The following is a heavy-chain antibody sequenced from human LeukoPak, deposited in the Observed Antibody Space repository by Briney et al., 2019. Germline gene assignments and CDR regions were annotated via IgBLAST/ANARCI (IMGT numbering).Heavy chain of an antibody. Sequence: GGSLRLSCAASGFTFSSYWMHWVRQAPGKGLVWVSRINSDGSSTSYADSVKGRFTISRDNAKNTLYLQMNSLKTEDTAVYYCTGHSSANGDYYFDSWGQGTPVTVSS. CDR2: INSDGSST. J-gene: IGHJ4*02. V-gene: IGHV3-74*01. CDR3: TGHSSANGDYYFDS. D-gene: IGHD4-17*01. CDR1: GFTFSSYW.